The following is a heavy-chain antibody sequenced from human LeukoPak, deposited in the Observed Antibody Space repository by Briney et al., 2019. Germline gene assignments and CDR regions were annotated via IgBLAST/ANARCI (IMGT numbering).Heavy chain of an antibody. CDR1: GYTFTSYG. J-gene: IGHJ4*02. Sequence: ASVKVSCKASGYTFTSYGISWVRQAPGQGLEWMGGIIPIFGTANYAQKFQGRVTITADESTSTAYMELSSLRSEDTAVYYCASRDGYNSGTFDYWGQGTLVTVSS. CDR3: ASRDGYNSGTFDY. D-gene: IGHD5-24*01. CDR2: IIPIFGTA. V-gene: IGHV1-69*13.